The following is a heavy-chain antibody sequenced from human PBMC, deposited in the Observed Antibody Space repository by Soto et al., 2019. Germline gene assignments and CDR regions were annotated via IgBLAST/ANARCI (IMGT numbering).Heavy chain of an antibody. CDR3: AADATAWQQMVPSDY. V-gene: IGHV1-58*01. D-gene: IGHD2-8*01. Sequence: SVKVSCKASGFTFTSSAFQWVRQARGQRLEWIGWIAVGSGYTNYAQRFQDRVTLTRDMSTATTYMELSRLTSEDTAIYYCAADATAWQQMVPSDYWGQGTLVTRLL. CDR2: IAVGSGYT. CDR1: GFTFTSSA. J-gene: IGHJ4*02.